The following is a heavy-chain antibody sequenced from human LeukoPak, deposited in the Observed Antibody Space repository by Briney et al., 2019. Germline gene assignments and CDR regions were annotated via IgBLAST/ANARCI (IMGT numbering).Heavy chain of an antibody. V-gene: IGHV1-69*06. CDR2: IILMFGTT. D-gene: IGHD3-10*01. Sequence: GASVKVSCKASGGTFSSYGLSWVRQAPGQGLEWMGEIILMFGTTNYAQKLQGRVTITADKFTSTAYMELSSLTSEDTAVYYCASRFVGAYYLYMDVWGKGTPVTVSS. J-gene: IGHJ6*03. CDR1: GGTFSSYG. CDR3: ASRFVGAYYLYMDV.